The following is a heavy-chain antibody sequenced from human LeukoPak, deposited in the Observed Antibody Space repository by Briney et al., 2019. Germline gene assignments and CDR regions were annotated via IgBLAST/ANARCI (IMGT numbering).Heavy chain of an antibody. D-gene: IGHD5-18*01. Sequence: SETLSLTCTVSGGSISSYYWSWIRQPPGKGLEWIGYIYYSGSTYYNPSLKSRVTISVDTSKNQFSLKLSSVTAADTAVYYCARWGTPRGSDTAMATGSAFDIWGQGTMVTVSS. V-gene: IGHV4-59*06. J-gene: IGHJ3*02. CDR3: ARWGTPRGSDTAMATGSAFDI. CDR2: IYYSGST. CDR1: GGSISSYY.